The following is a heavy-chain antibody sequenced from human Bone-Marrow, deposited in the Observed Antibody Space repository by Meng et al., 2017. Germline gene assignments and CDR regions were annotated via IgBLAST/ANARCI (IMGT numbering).Heavy chain of an antibody. CDR1: GFTFSCYN. V-gene: IGHV3-74*03. CDR3: ARDADWVIFDH. D-gene: IGHD3-9*01. Sequence: GESLKISCAASGFTFSCYNMHWVRQTPGEGLVWVSRINTDATITTYADSVKGRFTISRDDSKNTVYLQMNSLRAEDTAVYYCARDADWVIFDHWGQGALVTVSS. CDR2: INTDATIT. J-gene: IGHJ4*02.